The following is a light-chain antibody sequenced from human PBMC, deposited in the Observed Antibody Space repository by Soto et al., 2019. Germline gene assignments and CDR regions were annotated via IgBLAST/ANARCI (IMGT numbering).Light chain of an antibody. V-gene: IGKV1-5*01. CDR2: EAY. Sequence: DIQLTQSPSTLSASVADRVLITCWASQSISSWLAWYQQKPGKAPKLLIYEAYSLEGGVPSRFSGSGFGTEFTLTISSLQPDDFATYFCQQYDSYSPPYTFGQGTTLEIK. J-gene: IGKJ2*01. CDR1: QSISSW. CDR3: QQYDSYSPPYT.